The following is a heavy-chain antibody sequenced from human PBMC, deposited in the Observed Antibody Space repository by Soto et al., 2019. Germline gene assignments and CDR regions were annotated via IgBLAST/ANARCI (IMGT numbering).Heavy chain of an antibody. J-gene: IGHJ3*02. D-gene: IGHD4-17*01. CDR1: GGSFSGYY. CDR2: INHSGST. Sequence: SETLSLTCAVYGGSFSGYYWSWIRQPPGKGLEWIGEINHSGSTNYNPSLKSRVTISVDTSKNQFSPKLSSVTAADTAVYYCARGLGNYGDFDDAFDIWGQGTMVTV. V-gene: IGHV4-34*01. CDR3: ARGLGNYGDFDDAFDI.